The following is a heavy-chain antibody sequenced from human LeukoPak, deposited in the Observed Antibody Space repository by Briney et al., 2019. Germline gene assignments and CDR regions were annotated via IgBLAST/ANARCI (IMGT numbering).Heavy chain of an antibody. Sequence: GGSLRLSCAASGFTFSSYWMHWVRQAPGKGLVWVSRINSDGSSTSYTHSVKGRFTISRDNAKNTLYLQMNSLRAEDTAVYYCARRIAAATSPYYYYMDVWGKGTTVTVSS. CDR1: GFTFSSYW. CDR3: ARRIAAATSPYYYYMDV. V-gene: IGHV3-74*01. D-gene: IGHD6-13*01. CDR2: INSDGSST. J-gene: IGHJ6*03.